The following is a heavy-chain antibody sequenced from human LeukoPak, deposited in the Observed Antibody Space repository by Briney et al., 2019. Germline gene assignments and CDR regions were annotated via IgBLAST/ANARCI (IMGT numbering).Heavy chain of an antibody. CDR1: GFTFSSYA. V-gene: IGHV3-23*01. D-gene: IGHD3-3*01. CDR3: AKDRRRGEWLMKNPPGV. Sequence: PGGSLRLSCAASGFTFSSYAMSWVRQAPGKGLEWVSAISGSGGSTYYADSVKGRFTISRDNSKNTLYLQMNSLRAEDTAVYYCAKDRRRGEWLMKNPPGVWGQGTLVTVSS. J-gene: IGHJ4*02. CDR2: ISGSGGST.